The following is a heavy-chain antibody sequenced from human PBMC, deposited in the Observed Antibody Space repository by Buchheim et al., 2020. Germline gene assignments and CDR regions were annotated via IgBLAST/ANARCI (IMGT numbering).Heavy chain of an antibody. Sequence: QVQLQESGPGLVKPSETLSLTCTVSGGSISSYYWSWIRQPAGKGLELIGRIYSSGNANYSPSLRSRVTMSVDTSKNQVFLRLTSVTAADTAIYYCAREIITAIPDHWGQG. D-gene: IGHD2-21*02. CDR2: IYSSGNA. V-gene: IGHV4-4*07. CDR1: GGSISSYY. CDR3: AREIITAIPDH. J-gene: IGHJ4*02.